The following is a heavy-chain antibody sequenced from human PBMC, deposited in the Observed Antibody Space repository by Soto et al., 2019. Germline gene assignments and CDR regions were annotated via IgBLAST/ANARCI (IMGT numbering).Heavy chain of an antibody. CDR2: INHSGST. D-gene: IGHD6-19*01. CDR3: ASIAVAGTWLPKYYFDY. CDR1: GGSFSGYY. V-gene: IGHV4-34*01. Sequence: PSETLSLTCAVYGGSFSGYYWSWIRQPPGKGLEWIGEINHSGSTNYNPSLKSRVTISVDTSKNQFSLKLSSVTAADTAVYYCASIAVAGTWLPKYYFDYWGQGTLVTVSS. J-gene: IGHJ4*02.